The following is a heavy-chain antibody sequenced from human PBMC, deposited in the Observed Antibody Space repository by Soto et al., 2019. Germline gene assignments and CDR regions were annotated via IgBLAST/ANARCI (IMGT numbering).Heavy chain of an antibody. Sequence: GGSLRLSCAASAFTFINYAMSWVRQAPGKGLEWVSGIGGSGRTTYYADSVKGRFTISRDNSNNTLFLKMNSLRAEDTAVYYCAKSRYSDSSGDFYDYGGQGTLVNVSS. J-gene: IGHJ4*02. D-gene: IGHD3-22*01. CDR2: IGGSGRTT. CDR3: AKSRYSDSSGDFYDY. V-gene: IGHV3-23*01. CDR1: AFTFINYA.